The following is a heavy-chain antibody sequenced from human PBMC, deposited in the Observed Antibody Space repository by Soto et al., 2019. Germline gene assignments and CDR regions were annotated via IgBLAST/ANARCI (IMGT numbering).Heavy chain of an antibody. V-gene: IGHV3-23*01. CDR1: GFTFSSYA. Sequence: GGSLRLSCAASGFTFSSYAMSWVRQAPGKGLEWVSAISGSGGSTYYADSVKGRFTISRDNSKNTLYLQMNSLRAEDTAVYYCAKARSAGDYYYYYYGMDVWGQGTTVTVSS. CDR2: ISGSGGST. D-gene: IGHD4-17*01. CDR3: AKARSAGDYYYYYYGMDV. J-gene: IGHJ6*02.